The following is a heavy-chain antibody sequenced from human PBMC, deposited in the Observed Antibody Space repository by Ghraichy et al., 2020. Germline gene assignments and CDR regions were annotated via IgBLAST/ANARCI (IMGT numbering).Heavy chain of an antibody. D-gene: IGHD6-19*01. CDR3: ARFNSGGYSSGWYDIGY. CDR1: GGSISSYY. V-gene: IGHV4-59*08. Sequence: SETLSLTCTVSGGSISSYYWSWIRQPPGKGLEWIGYIYYSGSTNYNPSLKSRVTISVDTSKNQFSLKLSSVTAADTAVYYCARFNSGGYSSGWYDIGYWGQRNLVTVSP. CDR2: IYYSGST. J-gene: IGHJ4*02.